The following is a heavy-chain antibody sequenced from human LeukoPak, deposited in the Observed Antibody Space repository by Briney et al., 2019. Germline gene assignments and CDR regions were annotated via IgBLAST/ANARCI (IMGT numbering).Heavy chain of an antibody. J-gene: IGHJ5*02. CDR2: IYYSGST. V-gene: IGHV4-59*01. D-gene: IGHD3-16*01. Sequence: SETLSLTCTVSGGSISSYYWSWLRQPPGKGLEWIGYIYYSGSTNYNPSLKSRVTISVDTSKNQFSLKLSSVTAADTAVYYCARVWGSGWFDPWGQGTLVTVSS. CDR3: ARVWGSGWFDP. CDR1: GGSISSYY.